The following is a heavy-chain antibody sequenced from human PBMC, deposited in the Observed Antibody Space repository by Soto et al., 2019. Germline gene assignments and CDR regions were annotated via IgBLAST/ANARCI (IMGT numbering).Heavy chain of an antibody. V-gene: IGHV3-15*07. CDR2: VKSENGGWTT. D-gene: IGHD3-22*01. CDR1: GVTFTTAW. Sequence: EVQVVESGGGLVKPGGSLRVSCVVSGVTFTTAWMNWVRQAPGKGLEWVGHVKSENGGWTTDYGAPVKGRFSISRDDSKNTAYLQMNSLTSGDTAVYYCIAASTYYNTLGHLLEYFHHWGQGTLVTVSS. J-gene: IGHJ1*01. CDR3: IAASTYYNTLGHLLEYFHH.